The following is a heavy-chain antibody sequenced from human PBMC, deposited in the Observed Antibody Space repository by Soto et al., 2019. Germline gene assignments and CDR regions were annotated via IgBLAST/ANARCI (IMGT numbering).Heavy chain of an antibody. J-gene: IGHJ4*02. CDR1: GFSLSTSGVG. V-gene: IGHV2-5*02. CDR2: IYWDDDQ. CDR3: AHSDPEGWALEY. Sequence: QITLKESGPTLVRPTQTLTLTCTVSGFSLSTSGVGVAWIRQPPGKALEWLGIIYWDDDQRYSPSLRSRLTITKDTSPTQVVLRMTNMDPLDTATYYCAHSDPEGWALEYWGQGLLVTVSS.